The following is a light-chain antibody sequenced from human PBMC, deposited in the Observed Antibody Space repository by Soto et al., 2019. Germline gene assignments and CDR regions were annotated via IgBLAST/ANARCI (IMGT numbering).Light chain of an antibody. CDR2: AAS. J-gene: IGKJ4*01. V-gene: IGKV1-9*01. Sequence: DIQLTQSPSFLSASVADRVTITCRASQGISSYLAWYQQEPGKAPKPLIYAASTLQSGVPSRFSGSGSGTEFTLTISSLQPEDFATYYCQQLKSYPVTFGGGTKVEIK. CDR3: QQLKSYPVT. CDR1: QGISSY.